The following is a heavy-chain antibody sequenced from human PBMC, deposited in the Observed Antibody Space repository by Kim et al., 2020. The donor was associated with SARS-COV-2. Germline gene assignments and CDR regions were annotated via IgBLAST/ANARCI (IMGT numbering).Heavy chain of an antibody. CDR1: GFTFSNYA. V-gene: IGHV3-64D*09. J-gene: IGHJ4*02. CDR2: ISSNGGST. Sequence: GGSLRLSCSASGFTFSNYAMLWVRQAPGKGLEYVSGISSNGGSTYYADSVKGRFTISRDNSKNMLYLQMSSLRVEDTAVYYGVSNFRTSSSGYWGQGTLVTVSS. CDR3: VSNFRTSSSGY. D-gene: IGHD2-2*01.